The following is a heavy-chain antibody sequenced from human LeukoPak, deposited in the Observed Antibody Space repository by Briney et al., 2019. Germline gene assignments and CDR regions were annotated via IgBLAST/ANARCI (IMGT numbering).Heavy chain of an antibody. CDR1: GFTVSSNY. Sequence: GGSLRLSCAASGFTVSSNYMSWVRQAPGKGLEWVSVIYSGGSTYYADSVKGRFTISRDNSKNTLYLQMNSRRAEDTAVYYCARVPSLAYYYDKNAFDIWGQGTMVTVSS. J-gene: IGHJ3*02. D-gene: IGHD3-22*01. V-gene: IGHV3-53*01. CDR2: IYSGGST. CDR3: ARVPSLAYYYDKNAFDI.